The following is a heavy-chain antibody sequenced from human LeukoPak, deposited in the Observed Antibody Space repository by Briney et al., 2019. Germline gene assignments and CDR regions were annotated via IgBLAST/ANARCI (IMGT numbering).Heavy chain of an antibody. V-gene: IGHV4-30-4*01. CDR1: GGSFSGYY. CDR3: ARVVVPAAIIDY. CDR2: IYYSGST. D-gene: IGHD2-2*02. Sequence: KPSETLSLTCAVYGGSFSGYYWSWIRQPPGKGLEWIGYIYYSGSTYYNPSLKSRVTISVDTSKNQFSLKLSSVTAADTAVYYCARVVVPAAIIDYWGQGTLVTVSS. J-gene: IGHJ4*02.